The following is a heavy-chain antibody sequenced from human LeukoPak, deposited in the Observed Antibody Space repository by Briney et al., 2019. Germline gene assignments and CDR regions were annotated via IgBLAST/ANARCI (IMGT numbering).Heavy chain of an antibody. Sequence: PSETLSLTCTVSGGXISSYYWSWIRQPPGKGLERIGYIYYSGSTNYNPSLKSRVTISFETSKNQFSLKLSSVTAADTAVYYCARGIAPLAYWGQGTLVTVSS. J-gene: IGHJ4*02. CDR2: IYYSGST. CDR1: GGXISSYY. D-gene: IGHD2-15*01. CDR3: ARGIAPLAY. V-gene: IGHV4-59*01.